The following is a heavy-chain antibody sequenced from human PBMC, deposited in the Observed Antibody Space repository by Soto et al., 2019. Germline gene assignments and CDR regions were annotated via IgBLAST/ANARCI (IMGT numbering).Heavy chain of an antibody. J-gene: IGHJ6*02. CDR2: IYPGDSDT. D-gene: IGHD5-18*01. CDR1: GYSFTSYW. CDR3: ARRSRCSYSPRYYYYGMDV. Sequence: PGESLKISCKGSGYSFTSYWIGWVRQMPGKGLEWMGIIYPGDSDTRYSPSFQGQVTISADKSISTAYLQWSSLKASDTAMYYCARRSRCSYSPRYYYYGMDVWGQGTTVTVSS. V-gene: IGHV5-51*01.